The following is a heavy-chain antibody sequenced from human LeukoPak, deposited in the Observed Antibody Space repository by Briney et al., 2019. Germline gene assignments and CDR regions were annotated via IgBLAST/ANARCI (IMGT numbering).Heavy chain of an antibody. V-gene: IGHV3-21*01. J-gene: IGHJ4*02. CDR2: ISSSSSYI. Sequence: PGGSLRLSCAASGFTFSSYSMTWVRQAPGKGLEWVSSISSSSSYIYYADSVKGRFTISRDNAKNSLYLQMNSLRAEDTAVYYCARDGGGDYGVDYWGQGTLVTVSS. D-gene: IGHD4-17*01. CDR3: ARDGGGDYGVDY. CDR1: GFTFSSYS.